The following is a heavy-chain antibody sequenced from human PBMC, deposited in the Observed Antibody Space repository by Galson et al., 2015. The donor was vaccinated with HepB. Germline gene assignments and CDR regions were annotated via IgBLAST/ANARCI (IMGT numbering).Heavy chain of an antibody. V-gene: IGHV3-9*01. CDR2: ISWNSGSI. CDR1: GFTFDDYG. CDR3: AKVSSGSFDFDY. Sequence: SLRLSCAASGFTFDDYGMHWVRQAPGKGLEWVSGISWNSGSIGYADSVKGRFTISRDNAKNSLYLQINSLRAEDTALYYCAKVSSGSFDFDYWGQGTLVTVSS. J-gene: IGHJ4*02. D-gene: IGHD1-26*01.